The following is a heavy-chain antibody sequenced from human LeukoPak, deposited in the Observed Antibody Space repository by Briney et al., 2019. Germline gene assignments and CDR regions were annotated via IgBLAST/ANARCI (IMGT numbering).Heavy chain of an antibody. V-gene: IGHV4-34*01. CDR3: ARGGVGATPDYFDY. J-gene: IGHJ4*02. CDR1: GGSFSGYY. D-gene: IGHD1-26*01. CDR2: INHSGST. Sequence: PSETLSLTCAVYGGSFSGYYWSWIRQPPGKRLQWIGEINHSGSTNYNPSLKSRVTISVDTSKNQFSLKLSSVTAADTAVYYCARGGVGATPDYFDYWGQGTLVTVSS.